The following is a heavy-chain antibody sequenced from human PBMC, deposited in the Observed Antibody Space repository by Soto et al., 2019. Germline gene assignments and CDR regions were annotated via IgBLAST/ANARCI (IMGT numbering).Heavy chain of an antibody. CDR1: GGTFSSYA. CDR2: IIPIFGTA. J-gene: IGHJ3*02. D-gene: IGHD3-10*01. Sequence: SVKVSCKASGGTFSSYAISWVRQAPGQGLEWMGGIIPIFGTANYAQKFQGRVTITADESTSTAYMELSSLRSEDTAVYYCARVSLITMVRGVILTAFDIWGQGTMVTVS. V-gene: IGHV1-69*13. CDR3: ARVSLITMVRGVILTAFDI.